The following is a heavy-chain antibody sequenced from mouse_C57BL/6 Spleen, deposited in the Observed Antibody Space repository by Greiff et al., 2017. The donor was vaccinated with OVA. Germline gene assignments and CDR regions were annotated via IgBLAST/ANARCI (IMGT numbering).Heavy chain of an antibody. D-gene: IGHD1-1*01. CDR3: ARQWYYGSSNYAMDY. CDR1: GFTFSSYG. CDR2: ISSGGSYT. Sequence: EVKLMESGGDLVKPGGSLKLSCAASGFTFSSYGMSWVRQTPDKRLEWVATISSGGSYTYYPDSVKGRFTISRDNAKNTLYLQMSSLKSEDTAMYYCARQWYYGSSNYAMDYWGQGTSVTVSS. J-gene: IGHJ4*01. V-gene: IGHV5-6*01.